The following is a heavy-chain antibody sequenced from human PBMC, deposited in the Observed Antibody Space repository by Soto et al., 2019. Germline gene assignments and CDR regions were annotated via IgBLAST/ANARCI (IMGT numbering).Heavy chain of an antibody. Sequence: SETLSLTCAVYGGSFSGYYWSWIRQPPGKGLEWIGEINHSGSTNYNPSPKSRVTISVDTSKNQFSLKLSSVTAADTAVYYCARGPPIQYCSGGSCYSRWFDPWGQGTLVTVSS. J-gene: IGHJ5*02. CDR2: INHSGST. CDR1: GGSFSGYY. D-gene: IGHD2-15*01. V-gene: IGHV4-34*01. CDR3: ARGPPIQYCSGGSCYSRWFDP.